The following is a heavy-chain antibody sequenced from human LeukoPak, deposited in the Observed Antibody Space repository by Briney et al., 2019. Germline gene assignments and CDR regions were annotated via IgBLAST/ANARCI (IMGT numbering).Heavy chain of an antibody. CDR1: GVSINTYY. CDR3: AAGPWELDF. Sequence: SETLSLTCTVSGVSINTYYASWIRQAPGKGLEFIGFIYNGGNTNYNPSLKSRATISVDTSNNQFSLRLTSVTAADTAMYYCAAGPWELDFWGQGTLVTASS. D-gene: IGHD1-26*01. CDR2: IYNGGNT. V-gene: IGHV4-4*09. J-gene: IGHJ4*02.